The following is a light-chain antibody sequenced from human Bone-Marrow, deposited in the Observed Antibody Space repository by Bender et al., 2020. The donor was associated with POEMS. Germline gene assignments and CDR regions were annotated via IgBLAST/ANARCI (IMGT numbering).Light chain of an antibody. CDR1: SSDIGGYNF. CDR3: SSFTSSSLYV. Sequence: QSALTQPRSVSGSPGQSVTISCTGTSSDIGGYNFVSWYQQHPGKAPKLMIYDVTNRPSGVSNRFSGSKSGNTASLTISGLQAEDEADYYCSSFTSSSLYVFGIGTKVTVL. V-gene: IGLV2-14*03. J-gene: IGLJ1*01. CDR2: DVT.